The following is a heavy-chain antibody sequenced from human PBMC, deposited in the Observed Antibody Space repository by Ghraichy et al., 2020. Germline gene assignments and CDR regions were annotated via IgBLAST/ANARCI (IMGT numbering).Heavy chain of an antibody. V-gene: IGHV1-18*04. Sequence: ASVKVSCNASRYTFTTYGFSWVRQAPGQGLEWMGWISANNGNTNYAQKFQGRVTMTTDTSTSTAYMELRSLRSDDTAVYYCATSSGYSSGWFGYYYDYWGQGTLVTVSS. D-gene: IGHD6-19*01. CDR3: ATSSGYSSGWFGYYYDY. J-gene: IGHJ4*02. CDR2: ISANNGNT. CDR1: RYTFTTYG.